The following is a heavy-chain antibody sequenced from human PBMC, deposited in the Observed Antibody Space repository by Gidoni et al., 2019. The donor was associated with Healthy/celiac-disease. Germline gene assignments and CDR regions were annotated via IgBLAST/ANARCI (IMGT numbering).Heavy chain of an antibody. CDR2: IYYSGST. D-gene: IGHD5-12*01. J-gene: IGHJ4*02. V-gene: IGHV4-61*01. Sequence: QVQLQESGPGLVKPSETLSLTCTVPGGSVSSGSSSWRWLRQPPGKGLEWIGYIYYSGSTNSNPSLKSRVTISVDTSKNQFSLKLSSVTAADTAVYYCARANGRDGYTPLDWGQGTLVTVSS. CDR3: ARANGRDGYTPLD. CDR1: GGSVSSGSSS.